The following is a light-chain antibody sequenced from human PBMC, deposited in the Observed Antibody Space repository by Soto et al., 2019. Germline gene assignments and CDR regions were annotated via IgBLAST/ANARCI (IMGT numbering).Light chain of an antibody. CDR3: PQPNSYPPT. J-gene: IGKJ5*01. CDR1: QGISNY. V-gene: IGKV1-9*01. Sequence: IDLTRSPYSMCAAVGGSRTINYRASQGISNYLAWYQQRPGKAPKLLIYDASTLQSGVPSRFSGSGSATDFPLTISSLQPQSFQTCYSPQPNSYPPTSGPGTRLEIK. CDR2: DAS.